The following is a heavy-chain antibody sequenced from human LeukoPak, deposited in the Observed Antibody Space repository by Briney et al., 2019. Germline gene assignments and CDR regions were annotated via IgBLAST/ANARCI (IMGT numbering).Heavy chain of an antibody. D-gene: IGHD3-22*01. Sequence: GASVKVSCKTSGYTFTSYAMHWVRQAPGQGLEWMGWINPNSGGTNYTQKFQGRVTMTRDTSISTAYMELSRLRFDDTAVYYCASGSSYDSSGRGFDYWGQGTLVTVSS. J-gene: IGHJ4*02. CDR1: GYTFTSYA. V-gene: IGHV1-2*02. CDR3: ASGSSYDSSGRGFDY. CDR2: INPNSGGT.